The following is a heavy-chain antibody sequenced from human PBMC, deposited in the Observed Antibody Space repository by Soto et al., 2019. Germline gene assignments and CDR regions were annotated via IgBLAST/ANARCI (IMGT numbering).Heavy chain of an antibody. J-gene: IGHJ5*02. V-gene: IGHV4-59*13. Sequence: SETLSLTCTVSGGSITNYYWSWIRQPPGKGLEWIGYIYYSGSTDYNPSLKSRVTISVDTSKNQFSLKLRSVTAADTAVYYCAKTPGWLDPWGQGTLVTVSS. CDR3: AKTPGWLDP. D-gene: IGHD2-15*01. CDR1: GGSITNYY. CDR2: IYYSGST.